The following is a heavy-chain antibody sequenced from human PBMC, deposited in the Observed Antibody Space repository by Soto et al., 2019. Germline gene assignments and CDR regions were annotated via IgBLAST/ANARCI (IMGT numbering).Heavy chain of an antibody. J-gene: IGHJ6*02. CDR1: GGSISSGGYY. Sequence: QVQLQESGPGLVKPSQTLSLTCTVSGGSISSGGYYWSWIRQHPGKGLEWIGYIYYSGSTYYNPSLKSRVTISVDTSKNQFSLKLSSVTAADTAVYYCARDRRFRGFYGMDVWGQGTTVTVSS. V-gene: IGHV4-31*03. CDR3: ARDRRFRGFYGMDV. D-gene: IGHD3-10*01. CDR2: IYYSGST.